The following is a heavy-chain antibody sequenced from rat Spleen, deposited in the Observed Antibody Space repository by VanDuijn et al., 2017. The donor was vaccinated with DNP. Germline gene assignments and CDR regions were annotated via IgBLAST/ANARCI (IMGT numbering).Heavy chain of an antibody. CDR3: VREDKGVDA. J-gene: IGHJ4*01. V-gene: IGHV3-1*01. D-gene: IGHD2-2*01. Sequence: EVQLQESGPGLVKPSQSLSLTCSVTGYSITSNYWAWIRKFPGNKMEWMGYISPNGTTNYNPSLESRFSITRDTSKNQFFLHLNSVTTEDTAIYYCVREDKGVDAWGQGASVTVSS. CDR2: ISPNGTT. CDR1: GYSITSNY.